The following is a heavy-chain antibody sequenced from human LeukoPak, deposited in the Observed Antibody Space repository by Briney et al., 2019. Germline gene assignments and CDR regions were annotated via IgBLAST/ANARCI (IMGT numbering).Heavy chain of an antibody. V-gene: IGHV4-34*01. CDR3: ARRKRSGCSSTSCLLNWFDP. J-gene: IGHJ5*02. CDR1: GGSFSGYY. Sequence: SETLSLTCAVYGGSFSGYYWSGISQPPGKGLEWIGEINHSGSTNYNPSLKSRVTISVDTSKNQFSLKLSSVTAADTAVYYCARRKRSGCSSTSCLLNWFDPWGQGTLVTVSS. CDR2: INHSGST. D-gene: IGHD2-2*01.